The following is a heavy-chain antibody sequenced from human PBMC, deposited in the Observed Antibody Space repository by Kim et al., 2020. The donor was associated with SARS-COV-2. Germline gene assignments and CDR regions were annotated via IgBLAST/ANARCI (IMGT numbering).Heavy chain of an antibody. D-gene: IGHD3-9*01. CDR3: ARDHCDILTPSYGMDV. J-gene: IGHJ6*02. V-gene: IGHV3-30*07. Sequence: SVKGRVTSSRDNSKSTLYLQMNSLRAEDTAVYCCARDHCDILTPSYGMDVWGQGTTVTVSS.